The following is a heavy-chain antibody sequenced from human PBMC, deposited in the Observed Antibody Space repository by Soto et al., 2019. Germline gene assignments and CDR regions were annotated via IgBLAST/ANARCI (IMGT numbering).Heavy chain of an antibody. J-gene: IGHJ6*02. CDR2: IYYSGTT. Sequence: QVQLQESGPGLVKASQTLSLTCTVSGASITRGEYYWTWIRQTPWRGLEWIGGIYYSGTTHYTPSLKNRLDMSVDMSKNQITLRLTSVTAADTAVYYCARDNGAGGILCYFAMDVWGQGTTVTVSS. CDR3: ARDNGAGGILCYFAMDV. CDR1: GASITRGEYY. V-gene: IGHV4-30-4*01. D-gene: IGHD2-21*01.